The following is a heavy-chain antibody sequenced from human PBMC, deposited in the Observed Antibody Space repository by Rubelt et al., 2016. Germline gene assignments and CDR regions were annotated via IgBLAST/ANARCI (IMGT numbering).Heavy chain of an antibody. Sequence: GGGLVQPGRSLRLSCAASGFTLDDYAMHWVRQAPGKGLEWVSGISWNSGSIGYADSVKGRFTISRDNAKNTLYLQMSSLRAEDTAVYYCARGFDKAYSISWSSWGQGTLVTVSS. J-gene: IGHJ4*02. D-gene: IGHD6-13*01. V-gene: IGHV3-9*01. CDR2: ISWNSGSI. CDR1: GFTLDDYA. CDR3: ARGFDKAYSISWSS.